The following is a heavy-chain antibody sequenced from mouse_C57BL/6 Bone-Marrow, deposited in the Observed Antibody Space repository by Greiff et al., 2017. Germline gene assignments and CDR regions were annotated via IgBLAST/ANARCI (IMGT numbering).Heavy chain of an antibody. D-gene: IGHD2-5*01. Sequence: EVKLMESGGDLVKPGGSLKLSCAASGFTFSSYGMSWVRQTPDKRLEWVATISSGGSYTYYPDSVKGRFTISRDNAKNTLYLQMSSLKSEDTAMYYCARPLYYSKGAWFAYWGQGTLVTVSA. V-gene: IGHV5-6*01. CDR3: ARPLYYSKGAWFAY. CDR1: GFTFSSYG. CDR2: ISSGGSYT. J-gene: IGHJ3*01.